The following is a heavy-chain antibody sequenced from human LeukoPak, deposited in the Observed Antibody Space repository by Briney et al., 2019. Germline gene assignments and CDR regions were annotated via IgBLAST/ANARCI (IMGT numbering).Heavy chain of an antibody. J-gene: IGHJ4*02. CDR1: GYTFTDYY. CDR3: ARPNFLYCSSSTCLFDY. Sequence: ASVKVSCKASGYTFTDYYMHWVRQAPGQGFEWMGWINPNDGDTNYAQKFQGRVTMTRDTSISTAHMEVSRLRSDDTAVYYCARPNFLYCSSSTCLFDYGGKGTLVTV. V-gene: IGHV1-2*02. D-gene: IGHD2-2*01. CDR2: INPNDGDT.